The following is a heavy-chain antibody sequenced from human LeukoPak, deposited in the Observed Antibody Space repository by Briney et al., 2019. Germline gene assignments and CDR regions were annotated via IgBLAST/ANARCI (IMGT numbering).Heavy chain of an antibody. Sequence: SETLSLTCIVSGGSITSDSYSWSWIRQPLGKGLEYIGYIYYPGSTYYNPSLKSRITMSFDISKNQFSLKLTSVTAADTAVYYCARLRWELRHYYYYMDVWGKGTTVTISS. CDR2: IYYPGST. D-gene: IGHD1-26*01. CDR1: GGSITSDSYS. CDR3: ARLRWELRHYYYYMDV. J-gene: IGHJ6*03. V-gene: IGHV4-30-4*07.